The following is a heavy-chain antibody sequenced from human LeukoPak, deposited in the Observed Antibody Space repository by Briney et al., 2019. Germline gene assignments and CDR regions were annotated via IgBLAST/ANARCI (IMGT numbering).Heavy chain of an antibody. Sequence: SETLSLTCTVSGGAISSHYWSWIRQPAGKGLEYIGRIHTSGITNYNASLKGRVTMSGVTCKNQFSLKLSSVTAADTAVYYCARDLGSHYVYFDYWGQGSLVTVSS. J-gene: IGHJ4*02. CDR3: ARDLGSHYVYFDY. CDR1: GGAISSHY. CDR2: IHTSGIT. D-gene: IGHD1-26*01. V-gene: IGHV4-4*07.